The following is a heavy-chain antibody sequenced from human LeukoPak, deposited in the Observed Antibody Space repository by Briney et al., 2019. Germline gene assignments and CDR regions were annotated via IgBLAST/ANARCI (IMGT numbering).Heavy chain of an antibody. CDR1: GFTFSSYA. V-gene: IGHV3-23*01. CDR2: ISGSGGST. Sequence: GGSLRLSCAASGFTFSSYAMSWVRQAPGKGLEWVSAISGSGGSTYYADSVKGRFTISRDNSKNTLYLQMNSLRSEDTAVYYCAAAYRYFYDRGGYFDYWGQGTLVTVSS. J-gene: IGHJ4*02. D-gene: IGHD3-22*01. CDR3: AAAYRYFYDRGGYFDY.